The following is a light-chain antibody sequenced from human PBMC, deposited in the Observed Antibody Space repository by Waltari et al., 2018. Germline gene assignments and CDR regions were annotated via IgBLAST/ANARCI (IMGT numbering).Light chain of an antibody. V-gene: IGLV3-1*01. CDR1: QLGDKN. CDR3: QTWDRRTVV. J-gene: IGLJ2*01. CDR2: RDF. Sequence: YELIQPPSVPVSSGQTATISCPGEQLGDKNVYWYHQKPGQSPVLVIYRDFKRPSVIPERFSSSNSGSTATLTISGTRPMDEAEYFCQTWDRRTVVFGGGTRLTVL.